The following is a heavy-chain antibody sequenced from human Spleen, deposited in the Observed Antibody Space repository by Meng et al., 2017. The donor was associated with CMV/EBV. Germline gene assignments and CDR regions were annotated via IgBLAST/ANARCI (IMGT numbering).Heavy chain of an antibody. Sequence: SLKISCAASGFTFEDFAMHWVRQIPGEGLEWLSGMSGNTGFIGYADSVKGRFTISRDNAKKTLSLQMDTLRTEDTALYYCVKGGGERVTFDAMDVWGQGTTVTVS. D-gene: IGHD2-21*02. CDR1: GFTFEDFA. CDR3: VKGGGERVTFDAMDV. V-gene: IGHV3-9*01. CDR2: MSGNTGFI. J-gene: IGHJ6*02.